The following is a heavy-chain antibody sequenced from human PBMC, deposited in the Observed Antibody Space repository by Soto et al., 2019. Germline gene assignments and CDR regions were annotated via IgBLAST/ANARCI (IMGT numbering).Heavy chain of an antibody. D-gene: IGHD2-15*01. CDR3: ASSAAGNYYYGMDV. V-gene: IGHV1-69*12. CDR1: GGTFSRYG. CDR2: IIPIFGTT. J-gene: IGHJ6*02. Sequence: QVQLVQSGAEVKKPGSSVKVSCKASGGTFSRYGISWVRQAPGHGLEWMGGIIPIFGTTNYAQKFQGRVTITADESTSTAYMGLSSLRSEDTAVYYCASSAAGNYYYGMDVWGQGTTVTVSS.